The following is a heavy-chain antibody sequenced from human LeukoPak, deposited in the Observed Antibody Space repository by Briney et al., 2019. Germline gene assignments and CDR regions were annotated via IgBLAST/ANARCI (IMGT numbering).Heavy chain of an antibody. CDR1: GFTFSSYA. Sequence: GGSLRLSCAASGFTFSSYAMHWVRQAPGKGLEWVAVISYDGSNKYYADSVKGRFTISRGNSKNTLYLQMNSLRAEDTAVYYCASSWRKYSSGWSFDYWGQGTLVTVSS. V-gene: IGHV3-30-3*01. CDR2: ISYDGSNK. CDR3: ASSWRKYSSGWSFDY. D-gene: IGHD6-19*01. J-gene: IGHJ4*02.